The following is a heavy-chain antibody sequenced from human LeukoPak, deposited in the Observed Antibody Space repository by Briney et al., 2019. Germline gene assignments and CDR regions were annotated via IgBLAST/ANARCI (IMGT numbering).Heavy chain of an antibody. CDR2: ISSSSSYI. Sequence: GGSLRLSCAASGFTFSDYSMNWVRQAPGKGLEWVSSISSSSSYIFYADSVRGRFSISRDNAKNSLYLQMNSLRAEDTAIYYCATYRQVLLPFESWGQGTLVTVSS. J-gene: IGHJ4*02. D-gene: IGHD2-8*02. V-gene: IGHV3-21*04. CDR3: ATYRQVLLPFES. CDR1: GFTFSDYS.